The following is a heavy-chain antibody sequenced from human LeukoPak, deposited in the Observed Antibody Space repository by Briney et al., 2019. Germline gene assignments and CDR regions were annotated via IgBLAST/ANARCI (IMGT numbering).Heavy chain of an antibody. V-gene: IGHV4-30-2*02. CDR1: GGSISSGGYY. Sequence: SETLSLTCTVSGGSISSGGYYWSWIRQPPGKGLEWIGYIYHSGSTYYNPSLKSRVTISVDTSKNQFSLKLSSVTAADTAVYYCARDRGVAAIDYWGQGTLVTVSS. D-gene: IGHD3-10*01. J-gene: IGHJ4*02. CDR3: ARDRGVAAIDY. CDR2: IYHSGST.